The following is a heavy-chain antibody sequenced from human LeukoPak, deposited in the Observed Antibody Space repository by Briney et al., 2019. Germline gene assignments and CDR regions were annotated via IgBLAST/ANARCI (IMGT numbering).Heavy chain of an antibody. CDR3: VRCIWGTYRSFDF. Sequence: GGSLRLSCTPYGFTFKNYAMAWVRQAPGKGLYWVSGIRGSGGTTYYADSVKGRFTISRDNSNNFLFLDMNSLRAEDTALYFCVRCIWGTYRSFDFWGLGTLVTVSS. D-gene: IGHD3-16*02. J-gene: IGHJ4*02. CDR2: IRGSGGTT. V-gene: IGHV3-23*01. CDR1: GFTFKNYA.